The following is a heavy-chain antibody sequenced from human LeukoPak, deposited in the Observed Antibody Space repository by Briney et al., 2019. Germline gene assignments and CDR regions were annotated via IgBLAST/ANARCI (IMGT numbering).Heavy chain of an antibody. J-gene: IGHJ4*02. V-gene: IGHV3-74*01. Sequence: GGSLRLSCAASGSTFSSYWMHWFRQAPGKGPVWVSRINSDGSNTNYADSVQGRFTISRDNAKNTLYLQMNSLRAEDTAVYYRVRGSSGWYGQDYWGQGTLVTVSS. CDR3: VRGSSGWYGQDY. CDR1: GSTFSSYW. CDR2: INSDGSNT. D-gene: IGHD6-19*01.